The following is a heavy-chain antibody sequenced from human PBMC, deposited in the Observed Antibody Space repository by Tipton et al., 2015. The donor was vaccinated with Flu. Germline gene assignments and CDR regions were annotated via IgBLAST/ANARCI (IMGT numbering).Heavy chain of an antibody. D-gene: IGHD3-22*01. CDR2: IHYTGST. J-gene: IGHJ4*02. V-gene: IGHV4-59*08. CDR1: TGSVSGYY. Sequence: TLSLTCDVSTGSVSGYYWSWIRQSPKRGLERIGYIHYTGSTNYNPSLKSRVSMSVDTSKNQFSLKMTSLTAADTAVYYCARHFYDSSGYYCLDYWGQGLLVTVSS. CDR3: ARHFYDSSGYYCLDY.